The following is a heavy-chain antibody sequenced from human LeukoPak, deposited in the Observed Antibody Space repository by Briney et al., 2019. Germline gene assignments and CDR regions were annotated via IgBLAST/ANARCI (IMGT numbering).Heavy chain of an antibody. V-gene: IGHV3-15*01. J-gene: IGHJ4*02. Sequence: PGGSLRLSCAASGFTFSNAWMSWVRQAPGKGLEWVGRIKSKTVGGTTDYAAPVKGRFTISRDDSKNTLYLQMNSLKTEDTAVYYCTTAGGYVDTAMVGRAAFDYWGQGTLVTVSS. D-gene: IGHD5-18*01. CDR2: IKSKTVGGTT. CDR3: TTAGGYVDTAMVGRAAFDY. CDR1: GFTFSNAW.